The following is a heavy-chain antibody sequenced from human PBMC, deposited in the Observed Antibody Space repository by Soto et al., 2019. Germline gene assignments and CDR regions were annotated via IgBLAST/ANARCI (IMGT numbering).Heavy chain of an antibody. CDR3: AHCRSPRLLDY. CDR2: IYWDDDK. D-gene: IGHD3-16*02. CDR1: GFSLSTSGVG. J-gene: IGHJ4*02. V-gene: IGHV2-5*02. Sequence: QITLKESGPPLVKPTQTLTLTCTFSGFSLSTSGVGVGWIRQPPGKALEWLALIYWDDDKRYSPSLNSRLTTTKDTSNNQVVLTMTNMDPVDTATYYCAHCRSPRLLDYWGQGTLVTVSS.